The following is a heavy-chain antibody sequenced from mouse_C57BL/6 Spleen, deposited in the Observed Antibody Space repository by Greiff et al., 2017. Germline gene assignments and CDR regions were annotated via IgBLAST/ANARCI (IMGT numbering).Heavy chain of an antibody. V-gene: IGHV1-42*01. Sequence: EVQLQQSGPELVKPGASVKISCKASGYSFTGYYMNWVKQSPEKSLEWIGEINPSTGGTTYNQKFKAKATLTVDKSSSTAYMQLKSLTSEDSAVYYCARSLRPILMDYWGQGTSVTVSS. CDR1: GYSFTGYY. D-gene: IGHD1-2*01. J-gene: IGHJ4*01. CDR3: ARSLRPILMDY. CDR2: INPSTGGT.